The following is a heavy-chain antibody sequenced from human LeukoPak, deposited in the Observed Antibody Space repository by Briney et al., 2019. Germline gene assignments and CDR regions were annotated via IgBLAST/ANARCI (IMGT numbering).Heavy chain of an antibody. D-gene: IGHD2-15*01. CDR3: AKNGDRGAYCTGGTCYPYFYYYMDV. CDR2: ISYDGSNK. Sequence: GGSLRLSCAASGFTFSTYGMHWVRQAPGKGLEWVAVISYDGSNKYYADSVKGRFTISRDNSKNTLYLQMNSLRAEDTAIYYCAKNGDRGAYCTGGTCYPYFYYYMDVWGKGTTVTI. J-gene: IGHJ6*03. V-gene: IGHV3-30*18. CDR1: GFTFSTYG.